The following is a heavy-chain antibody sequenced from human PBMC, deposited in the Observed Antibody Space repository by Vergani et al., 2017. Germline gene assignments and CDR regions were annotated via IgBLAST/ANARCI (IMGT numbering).Heavy chain of an antibody. CDR1: GGSISSSSYY. V-gene: IGHV4-39*07. CDR3: ARGRGWNYRGGYMDV. CDR2: IYSTGST. Sequence: QLQLQESGPGLVKPSETLSLTCTVSGGSISSSSYYWGWIRQHPGKGLEWIGYIYSTGSTHHNPSLRRRINMSVDTSKNQFSLKLSSVTAADTAVYYCARGRGWNYRGGYMDVWGKGTTVTVSS. J-gene: IGHJ6*03. D-gene: IGHD1-7*01.